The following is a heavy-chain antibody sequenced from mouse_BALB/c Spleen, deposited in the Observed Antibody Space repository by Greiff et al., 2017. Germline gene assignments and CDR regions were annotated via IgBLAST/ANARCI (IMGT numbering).Heavy chain of an antibody. CDR3: ARDEGGNLDY. V-gene: IGHV5-4*02. CDR1: GFTFSDYY. Sequence: EVKLMESGGGLVKPGGSLKLSCAASGFTFSDYYMYWVRQTPGKRLEWVATISDGGSYTYYPDSVKGRFTISRDNAKNNLYLQMSSLKSEDTAMYYCARDEGGNLDYWGQGTTRTVSS. J-gene: IGHJ2*01. CDR2: ISDGGSYT. D-gene: IGHD2-1*01.